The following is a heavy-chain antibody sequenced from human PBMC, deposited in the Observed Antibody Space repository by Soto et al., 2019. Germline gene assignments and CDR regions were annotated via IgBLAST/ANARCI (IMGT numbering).Heavy chain of an antibody. CDR2: ISYDGSKQ. Sequence: QVQLVESGGGVVQPGRSLRLSCEGSVFTFGYYGMHWVRQAPGKGLEWVAVISYDGSKQYYGDSVKDRFTISRDNSKNAEYLDVNSLKPDDTAVYDWAQKGPAPILETHFYYYLLDVWGTGTTVTVS. CDR1: VFTFGYYG. D-gene: IGHD3-3*01. J-gene: IGHJ6*04. CDR3: AQKGPAPILETHFYYYLLDV. V-gene: IGHV3-30*18.